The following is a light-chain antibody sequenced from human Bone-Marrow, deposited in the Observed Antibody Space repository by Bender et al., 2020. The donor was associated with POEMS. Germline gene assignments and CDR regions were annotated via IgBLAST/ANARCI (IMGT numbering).Light chain of an antibody. CDR2: EVN. V-gene: IGLV2-14*02. CDR3: VAWDASLNGWV. CDR1: RSDIGSYNL. J-gene: IGLJ3*02. Sequence: QSALTQPASVSGSPGQSISISCTGTRSDIGSYNLVSWYQQHPGKAPELMIYEVNKRPSGVPDRFSGSKSDNTASLTVSELQSDDAAICFCVAWDASLNGWVFGGGTKLTVL.